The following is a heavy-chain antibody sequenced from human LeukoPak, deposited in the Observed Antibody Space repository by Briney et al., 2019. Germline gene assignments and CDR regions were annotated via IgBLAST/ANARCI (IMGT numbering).Heavy chain of an antibody. Sequence: GASVKVSCKASGGTFSSYAISWVRQAPGQGLEWMGGIIPIFGTANYAPNFQGRLTITADRFSGVAYMDLSSLSSEDTAVYYCARAYIVNTNGDNVYYYMDVWGTGTTVTVSS. CDR1: GGTFSSYA. D-gene: IGHD5-24*01. CDR3: ARAYIVNTNGDNVYYYMDV. J-gene: IGHJ6*03. CDR2: IIPIFGTA. V-gene: IGHV1-69*06.